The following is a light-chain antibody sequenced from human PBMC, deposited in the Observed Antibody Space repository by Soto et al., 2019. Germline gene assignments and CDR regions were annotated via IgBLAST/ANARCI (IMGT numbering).Light chain of an antibody. CDR2: AAS. CDR1: QSVSSN. Sequence: ERVARRSPATLSVSPGERARLSCRASQSVSSNLGWYQQKTGQAPRLLIYAASNRETGIPDRFSGSGYGTDFHLTTRRLETQDFEAYYCQHHSSSPPTFGQGTKVDIK. V-gene: IGKV3-20*01. J-gene: IGKJ1*01. CDR3: QHHSSSPPT.